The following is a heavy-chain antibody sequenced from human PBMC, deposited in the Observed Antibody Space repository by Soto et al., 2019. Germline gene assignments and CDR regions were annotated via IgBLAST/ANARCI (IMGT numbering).Heavy chain of an antibody. CDR1: GGTFSSYI. J-gene: IGHJ4*02. CDR2: IIPILGIA. Sequence: QVQLVQSGAEVKKPGSSVKVSCKASGGTFSSYIISWVRQAPGQGLEWMGRIIPILGIANYAQKFQSRVTITADKSTSTAYMERSSLRSQDTAMYYYASGISSDYAADCWGQGTLVTLSS. CDR3: ASGISSDYAADC. V-gene: IGHV1-69*02. D-gene: IGHD4-17*01.